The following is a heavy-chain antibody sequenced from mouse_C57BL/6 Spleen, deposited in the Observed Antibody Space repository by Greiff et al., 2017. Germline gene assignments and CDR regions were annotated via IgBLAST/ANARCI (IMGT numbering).Heavy chain of an antibody. Sequence: VKLQESGPGLVAPSQSLSITCTVSGFSLTSYAISWVRQPPGKGLEWLGVIWTGGGTNYNSALKSRLSISKDNSKSPVFLKMNSLQTDDTARYYCARYDYDALYAMDYWGQGTSVTVSS. CDR3: ARYDYDALYAMDY. CDR2: IWTGGGT. CDR1: GFSLTSYA. J-gene: IGHJ4*01. D-gene: IGHD2-4*01. V-gene: IGHV2-9-1*01.